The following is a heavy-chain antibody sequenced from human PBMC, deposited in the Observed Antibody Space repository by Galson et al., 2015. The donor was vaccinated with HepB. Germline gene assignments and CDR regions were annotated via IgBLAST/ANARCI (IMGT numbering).Heavy chain of an antibody. J-gene: IGHJ4*02. CDR2: IGSKDHNYAT. V-gene: IGHV3-73*01. D-gene: IGHD6-13*01. Sequence: SLRLSCAASGFTFSGSAIHWVRQPSGKGPECVGRIGSKDHNYATSYVPSLKGRFTISRDDSKNMAYLHMRSLRTEVTAVYYCIRLGDLSGYSSRWGQGTLVTVSS. CDR1: GFTFSGSA. CDR3: IRLGDLSGYSSR.